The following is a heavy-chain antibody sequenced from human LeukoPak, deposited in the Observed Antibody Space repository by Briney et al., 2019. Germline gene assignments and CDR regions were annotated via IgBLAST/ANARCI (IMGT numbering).Heavy chain of an antibody. CDR2: MNPNSGNT. Sequence: ASVKVSCKASGYTFTSYDINWVRQATGQGLEWMGWMNPNSGNTGYAQKFQGRVTMTRNTSISTAYMELSSLRSEDTAVYYCARDHRSYYDSSGYSTFDYWGQGTLVTVSS. CDR1: GYTFTSYD. V-gene: IGHV1-8*01. J-gene: IGHJ4*02. D-gene: IGHD3-22*01. CDR3: ARDHRSYYDSSGYSTFDY.